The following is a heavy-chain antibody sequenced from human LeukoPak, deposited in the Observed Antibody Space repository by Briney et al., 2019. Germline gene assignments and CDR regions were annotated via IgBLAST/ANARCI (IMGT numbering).Heavy chain of an antibody. J-gene: IGHJ4*02. CDR2: ISYDGSNK. D-gene: IGHD2-2*01. CDR1: GFTFSSYG. CDR3: AKDPQYCSSTSCAY. V-gene: IGHV3-30*18. Sequence: PGRSLRLSCAASGFTFSSYGMHWVRQAPGKGLEWVAVISYDGSNKYYADSVKGRFTISRDNSKNTLYLQMNSLRAEDTAVYYCAKDPQYCSSTSCAYWGQGTLVTVSS.